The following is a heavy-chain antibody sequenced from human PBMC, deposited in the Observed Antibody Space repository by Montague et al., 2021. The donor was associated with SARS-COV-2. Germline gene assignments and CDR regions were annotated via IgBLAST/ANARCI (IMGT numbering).Heavy chain of an antibody. CDR2: IYWDDDK. Sequence: PALVKPTQTLTLTCTFSGFSLTTSRVGVGWIRQPPGKPLEWLALIYWDDDKRYSPSLKSRPTITKDTSKNQVVLAITNMDPVDTATYFCVHRGVYGAGSYYDYWGQGTLVTVSS. CDR1: GFSLTTSRVG. V-gene: IGHV2-5*02. CDR3: VHRGVYGAGSYYDY. J-gene: IGHJ4*02. D-gene: IGHD3-10*01.